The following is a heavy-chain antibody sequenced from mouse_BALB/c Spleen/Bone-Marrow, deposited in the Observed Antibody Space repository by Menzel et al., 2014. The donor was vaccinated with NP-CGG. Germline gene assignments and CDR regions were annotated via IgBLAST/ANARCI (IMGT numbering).Heavy chain of an antibody. CDR3: ARHGYYEGYYAMDY. D-gene: IGHD2-3*01. CDR2: ISYSGST. CDR1: GYSITSDYA. V-gene: IGHV3-2*02. Sequence: VQLQQSGPGLVKSSQSLSLTCTVTGYSITSDYAWNWIRQFPGNKLEWMGYISYSGSTSYNPSLKSRISITRDTSKNQFLLQLNSVTTEDTATYYCARHGYYEGYYAMDYWGQGTSVTVSS. J-gene: IGHJ4*01.